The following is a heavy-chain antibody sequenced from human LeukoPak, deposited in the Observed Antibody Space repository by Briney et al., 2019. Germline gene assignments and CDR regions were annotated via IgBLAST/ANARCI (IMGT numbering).Heavy chain of an antibody. J-gene: IGHJ4*02. Sequence: ASVKVSCKTSGYSFLGYFIHWVRQAPGQGLQGMGRINSSSGSIDYEPSFKGRVTMTRDTSISTAYVEVSTLISDDTAVYYCARDRSSTPNREFDYWGQGTQVTVSS. CDR1: GYSFLGYF. CDR3: ARDRSSTPNREFDY. D-gene: IGHD2/OR15-2a*01. CDR2: INSSSGSI. V-gene: IGHV1-2*06.